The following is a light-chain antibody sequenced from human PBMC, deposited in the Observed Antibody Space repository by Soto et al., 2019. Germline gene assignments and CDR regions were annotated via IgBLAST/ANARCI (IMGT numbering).Light chain of an antibody. V-gene: IGKV3-15*01. J-gene: IGKJ5*01. CDR2: GAS. Sequence: EIVMTQSPATLSVSPGERATLSCRASQSVSSNLAWYQQKPGQAPRLLIYGASTRATGIPARFSGSGSGTEFTLTISSLQSEDVATYFCLQDYDFPYTFGQGTRLEIK. CDR3: LQDYDFPYT. CDR1: QSVSSN.